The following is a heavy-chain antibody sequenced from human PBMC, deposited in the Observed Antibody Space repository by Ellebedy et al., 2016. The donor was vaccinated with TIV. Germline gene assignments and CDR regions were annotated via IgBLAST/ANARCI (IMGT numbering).Heavy chain of an antibody. J-gene: IGHJ6*03. V-gene: IGHV1-8*02. CDR1: RYMFQTYD. Sequence: AASVKVSCKASRYMFQTYDINWVRQAPGQGLEWMGWLNPKNGNTGYAQKFQDRVTMTSDNSISTAYLDLSSLRSEDTAVYFCARGADYMDVWGEGTTVTVSS. CDR3: ARGADYMDV. CDR2: LNPKNGNT.